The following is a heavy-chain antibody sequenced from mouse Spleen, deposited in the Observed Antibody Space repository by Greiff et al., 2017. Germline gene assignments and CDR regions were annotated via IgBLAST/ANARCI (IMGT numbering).Heavy chain of an antibody. V-gene: IGHV1-4*01. J-gene: IGHJ2*01. D-gene: IGHD2-10*01. CDR2: INPSSGYT. CDR1: GYTFTSYT. Sequence: VQLQQSGAELARPGASVKMSCKASGYTFTSYTMHWVKQRPGQGLEWIGYINPSSGYTNYNQKFKDKATLTADKSSSTAYMQLSSLTSEDSAVYYCARKAYYGNYLDYWGQGTTLTVSS. CDR3: ARKAYYGNYLDY.